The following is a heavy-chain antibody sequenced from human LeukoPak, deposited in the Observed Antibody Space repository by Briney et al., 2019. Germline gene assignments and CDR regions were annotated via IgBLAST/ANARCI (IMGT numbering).Heavy chain of an antibody. J-gene: IGHJ5*02. CDR1: GGSISGYY. CDR3: ASGAAAGTRMKYNWFDP. CDR2: IYYSGST. Sequence: PSETLSLTCTVSGGSISGYYWSWIRQPPGKGLEWIGYIYYSGSTNYNPSLKSRVTISVDTSKNQFSLKLSSVTAADTAVYYCASGAAAGTRMKYNWFDPWGQGTLVTVSS. V-gene: IGHV4-59*01. D-gene: IGHD6-13*01.